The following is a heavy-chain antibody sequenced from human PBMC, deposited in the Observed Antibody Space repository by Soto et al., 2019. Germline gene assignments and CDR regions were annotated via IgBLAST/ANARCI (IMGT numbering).Heavy chain of an antibody. CDR1: GGSFSGYY. Sequence: SETLSLTCAVYGGSFSGYYWSWIRQPPGKGLEWIGEINHSGSTNYNPSLKSRVTISVDTSKNQFSLKLSSVTAEDTAVYYCARDNYDSSGSPFDYWGQGTLVTVSS. D-gene: IGHD3-22*01. V-gene: IGHV4-34*01. CDR2: INHSGST. CDR3: ARDNYDSSGSPFDY. J-gene: IGHJ4*02.